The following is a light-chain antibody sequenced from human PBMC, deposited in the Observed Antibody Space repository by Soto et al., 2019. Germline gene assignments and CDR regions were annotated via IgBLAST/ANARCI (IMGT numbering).Light chain of an antibody. CDR2: EVN. J-gene: IGLJ2*01. Sequence: QSALTQPASVSGSPGQSISISCTGTSNDIGIYNYVSWYQQYPGKAPKLMIYEVNNRLSGVSNRFSGSKSGNTASLTISGLQAEDEAYYYGSAYTSTSTVFGGGTKLTVL. CDR1: SNDIGIYNY. CDR3: SAYTSTSTV. V-gene: IGLV2-14*01.